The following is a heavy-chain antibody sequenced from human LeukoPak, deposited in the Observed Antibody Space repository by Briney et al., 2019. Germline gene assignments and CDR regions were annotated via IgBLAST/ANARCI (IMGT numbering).Heavy chain of an antibody. D-gene: IGHD4-23*01. CDR3: AKDQKRHGGNGSPYFDY. CDR1: GFTFSSYA. J-gene: IGHJ4*02. V-gene: IGHV3-23*01. CDR2: ISGSGGST. Sequence: PGGSLRPSCAASGFTFSSYAMSWVRQAPGKGLEWVSAISGSGGSTYYADSVKGRFTISKDNSKNTLYLQMNSLRAEDTAVYYCAKDQKRHGGNGSPYFDYWGQGTLVTVSS.